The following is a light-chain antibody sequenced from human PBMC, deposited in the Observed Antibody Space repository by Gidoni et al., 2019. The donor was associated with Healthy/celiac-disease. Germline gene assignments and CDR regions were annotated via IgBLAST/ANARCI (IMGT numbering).Light chain of an antibody. CDR2: AAS. Sequence: DIQLTQSPSFLSASVGDRVTITCRASQGISSYLAWYQQKPGKAPKLLIYAASTLQSGVPSRFSGSGSGTEFTLTISSLQPEDFATYYGQQLNSYLTFGQGTRLEIK. CDR1: QGISSY. V-gene: IGKV1-9*01. J-gene: IGKJ5*01. CDR3: QQLNSYLT.